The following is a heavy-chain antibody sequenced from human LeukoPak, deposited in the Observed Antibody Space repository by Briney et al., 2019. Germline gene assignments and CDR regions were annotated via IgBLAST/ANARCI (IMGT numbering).Heavy chain of an antibody. CDR3: AKVYCSGGSCYPTSHLYYFDY. CDR1: GFTFSSYA. CDR2: ISGSGGST. J-gene: IGHJ4*02. V-gene: IGHV3-23*01. Sequence: GGSLRLSCAASGFTFSSYAMSWVRQAPGKGLEWVSAISGSGGSTYYADSVKGRFTISRDNSKNTLYLQMNSLRAEDTAVYYCAKVYCSGGSCYPTSHLYYFDYWGQGTLVTVSA. D-gene: IGHD2-15*01.